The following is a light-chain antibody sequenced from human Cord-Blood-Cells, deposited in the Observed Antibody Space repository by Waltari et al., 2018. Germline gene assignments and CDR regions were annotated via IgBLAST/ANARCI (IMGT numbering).Light chain of an antibody. Sequence: QSALTQPRSVSGSPGQSVTISCTGTSSDVGGYHYFSWYQQHPGKAPKLMIYDVSKLPSGLPDRFSGSKSGNTASLTISGLQAEDEADYYCCSYAGSYTWVFGGGTKLTVL. J-gene: IGLJ3*02. CDR1: SSDVGGYHY. CDR3: CSYAGSYTWV. V-gene: IGLV2-11*01. CDR2: DVS.